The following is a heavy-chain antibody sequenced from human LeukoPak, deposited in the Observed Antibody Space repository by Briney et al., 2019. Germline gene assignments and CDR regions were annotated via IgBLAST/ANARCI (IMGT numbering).Heavy chain of an antibody. CDR3: AREITV. CDR2: IYTSGST. Sequence: SETLSLTCTVSGASLSSGDYFWGWLRQPAGKGLEWIGRIYTSGSTNYNPSLESRVTISVDTSKNQFSLKLSSVTAADTAVYYCAREITVWGQGTLVTVSS. V-gene: IGHV4-61*02. D-gene: IGHD3-16*01. J-gene: IGHJ4*02. CDR1: GASLSSGDYF.